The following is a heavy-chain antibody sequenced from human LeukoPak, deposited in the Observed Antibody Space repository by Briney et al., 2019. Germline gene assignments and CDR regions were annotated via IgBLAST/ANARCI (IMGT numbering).Heavy chain of an antibody. CDR2: INWNGGST. Sequence: PGGSLRLSCAASGFTFDDYGMSWVRQAPGKGLEWVSGINWNGGSTGYADSVKGRFTISRDNAKNSLYLQMNSLRAEDTAVYYCARDYSLVIRGVNYYYYMDVWGKGTTVTISS. J-gene: IGHJ6*03. CDR1: GFTFDDYG. D-gene: IGHD3-10*01. V-gene: IGHV3-20*04. CDR3: ARDYSLVIRGVNYYYYMDV.